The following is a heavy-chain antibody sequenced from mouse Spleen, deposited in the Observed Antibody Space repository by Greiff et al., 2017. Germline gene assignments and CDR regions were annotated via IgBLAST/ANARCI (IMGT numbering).Heavy chain of an antibody. V-gene: IGHV1-64*01. CDR3: ARSFYYYGSSSHYFDY. CDR2: IHPNSGST. CDR1: GYTFTSYW. J-gene: IGHJ2*01. Sequence: QVQLQQSGAELVKPGASVKLSCKASGYTFTSYWMHWVKQRPGQGLEWIGMIHPNSGSTNYNEKFKSKATLTVDKSSSTAYMQLSSLTSEDSAVYYCARSFYYYGSSSHYFDYWGQGTTLTVSS. D-gene: IGHD1-1*01.